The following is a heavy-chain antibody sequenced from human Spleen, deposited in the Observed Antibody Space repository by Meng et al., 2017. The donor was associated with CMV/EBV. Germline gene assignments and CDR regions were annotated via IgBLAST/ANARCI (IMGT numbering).Heavy chain of an antibody. J-gene: IGHJ3*02. CDR2: IGSSGSNL. V-gene: IGHV3-21*06. CDR3: ARGRVLEVPQGAFDI. D-gene: IGHD2-2*01. CDR1: GFTFRSYW. Sequence: GESLKISCAASGFTFRSYWMHWVRQAPGKGLEWLSSIGSSGSNLYYADSVKGRFTISRDNAQNSLYLQMNSLRAEDTAVYYCARGRVLEVPQGAFDIWGQGTMVTVSS.